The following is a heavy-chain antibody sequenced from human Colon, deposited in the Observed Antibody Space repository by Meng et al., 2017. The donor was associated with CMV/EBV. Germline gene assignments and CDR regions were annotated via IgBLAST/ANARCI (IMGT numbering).Heavy chain of an antibody. Sequence: GGSLRLSCAASGFAFSDYYMGWMRQVSGQGLEWVSYITHSGANKFYADSVKGRFTISRDNANSSLFLQMNSLRAEDTAVYYCARDISLWFGELTKYGLDVWGQGTTVTVSS. J-gene: IGHJ6*02. CDR1: GFAFSDYY. D-gene: IGHD3-10*01. CDR3: ARDISLWFGELTKYGLDV. V-gene: IGHV3-11*01. CDR2: ITHSGANK.